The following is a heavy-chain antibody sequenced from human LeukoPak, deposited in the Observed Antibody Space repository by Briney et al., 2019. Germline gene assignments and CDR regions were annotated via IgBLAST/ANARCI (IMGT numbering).Heavy chain of an antibody. V-gene: IGHV4-59*12. D-gene: IGHD3-16*01. CDR3: ARSVSGSATD. CDR2: IYYTGST. CDR1: GGSISRDY. J-gene: IGHJ4*02. Sequence: SETLSLTCTVSGGSISRDYWSWIRQPPGKGLEWIGYIYYTGSTNYNPSLKSRVTISVDTSKNQFSLKLSSVTAADTAVYYCARSVSGSATDWGQGTLVTVSS.